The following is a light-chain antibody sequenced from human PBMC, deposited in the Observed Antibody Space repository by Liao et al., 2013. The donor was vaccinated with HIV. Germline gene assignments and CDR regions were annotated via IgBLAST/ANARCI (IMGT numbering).Light chain of an antibody. CDR2: QDS. Sequence: SYELTQPPSVSVSPGQTASITCSGDKLGDKYACWYQQKPGQSPVLVIYQDSKRPSGIPERFSGSNSGNTATLTISGTQAMDEADYYCQAWDSSTWGIFGTGTKVTV. V-gene: IGLV3-1*01. J-gene: IGLJ1*01. CDR1: KLGDKY. CDR3: QAWDSSTWGI.